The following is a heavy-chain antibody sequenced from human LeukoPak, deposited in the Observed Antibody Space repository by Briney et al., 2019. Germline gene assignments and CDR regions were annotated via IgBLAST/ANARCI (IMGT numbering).Heavy chain of an antibody. D-gene: IGHD6-19*01. CDR1: GGSFSGYY. V-gene: IGHV4-34*01. CDR2: INHSGST. CDR3: VQGLGVY. Sequence: SETLSLTRAVYGGSFSGYYWSWIRQPPGKGLEWIGEINHSGSTNYNPSLKSRVTISVDTSKNQFSLKLSSVTAADTAVYYCVQGLGVYWGQGTLVTVSS. J-gene: IGHJ4*02.